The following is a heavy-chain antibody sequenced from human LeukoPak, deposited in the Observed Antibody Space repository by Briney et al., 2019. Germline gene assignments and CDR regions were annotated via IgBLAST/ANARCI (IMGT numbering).Heavy chain of an antibody. CDR3: AKDRTVGASYWYFDL. V-gene: IGHV3-74*01. Sequence: GGSLRLSCAASGFTFSSYWMNWVRQVPGKGLVWVSRIVSDGSNTNYADSVKGRFTISRDNAKNTLYLQMNSLRAEDTAIYYCAKDRTVGASYWYFDLWGRGTLVTVSS. J-gene: IGHJ2*01. D-gene: IGHD1-26*01. CDR2: IVSDGSNT. CDR1: GFTFSSYW.